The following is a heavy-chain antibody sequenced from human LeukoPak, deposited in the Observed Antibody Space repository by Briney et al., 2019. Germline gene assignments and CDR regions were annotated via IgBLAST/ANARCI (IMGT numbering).Heavy chain of an antibody. V-gene: IGHV4-59*02. CDR1: GGSVRGYY. D-gene: IGHD6-13*01. CDR3: ARAPGIAAPIDS. Sequence: SETLSLSCAASGGSVRGYYWSWIRQPPGKGLEWVGYIIYSGSTNYNPSLKSRVSISADTSKKQFSLDLSSVTAADTALYYCARAPGIAAPIDSWGLGTLVTVPS. CDR2: IIYSGST. J-gene: IGHJ5*01.